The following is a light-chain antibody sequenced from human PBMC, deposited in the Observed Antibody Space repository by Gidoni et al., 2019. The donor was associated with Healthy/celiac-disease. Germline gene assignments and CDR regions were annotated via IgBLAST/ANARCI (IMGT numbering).Light chain of an antibody. V-gene: IGKV1-39*01. CDR3: QQSYSNLRT. Sequence: DIQMTQSPSSLSASVGDRVTITCRESQSISSYLNWYQQKPGKSPKLLIYAASSLQSGVPSRVSGSGSGTDFTLTISSLQPEDFATYYCQQSYSNLRTFGEGTKVEIK. CDR2: AAS. CDR1: QSISSY. J-gene: IGKJ1*01.